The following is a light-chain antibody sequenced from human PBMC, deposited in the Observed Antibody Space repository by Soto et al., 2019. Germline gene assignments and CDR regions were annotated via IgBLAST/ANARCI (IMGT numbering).Light chain of an antibody. V-gene: IGLV2-14*01. CDR3: SSYTSSSTSVV. CDR2: DVS. Sequence: QSVLTQPASVSGSPGQSITISCTGTSSDVGGYNYVSWYQQHPGKAPKLMIYDVSNRPSGVSNRFSGSKSGNPASLTISGLQAEDEADYYCSSYTSSSTSVVFGGGTKLTV. J-gene: IGLJ2*01. CDR1: SSDVGGYNY.